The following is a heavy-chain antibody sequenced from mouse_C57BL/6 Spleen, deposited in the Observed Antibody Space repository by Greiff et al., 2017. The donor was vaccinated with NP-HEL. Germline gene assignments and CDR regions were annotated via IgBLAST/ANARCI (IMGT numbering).Heavy chain of an antibody. J-gene: IGHJ4*01. Sequence: EVQRVESGAELVRPGASVKLSCTASGFNIKDDYMHWVKQRPEQGLEWIGWIDPENGDTEYASKFQGKATITADTSSNTAYLQLSSLTSEDTAVYYCTTGRLRAMDYWGQGTSVTVSS. D-gene: IGHD1-2*01. CDR2: IDPENGDT. CDR3: TTGRLRAMDY. CDR1: GFNIKDDY. V-gene: IGHV14-4*01.